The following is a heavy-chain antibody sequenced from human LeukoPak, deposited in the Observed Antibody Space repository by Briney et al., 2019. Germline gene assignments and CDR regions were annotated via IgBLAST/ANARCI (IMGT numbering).Heavy chain of an antibody. Sequence: GGSLRLSCAASGFTFRNYAMNWVRQAPGKGLEWVAVITGSGGTTYYADSVKGRFTISRDNSKNTLYLEMNSLRAEDTAVYFCVRGVANFYESSGYQNWGQGTLVTVSS. CDR3: VRGVANFYESSGYQN. CDR1: GFTFRNYA. CDR2: ITGSGGTT. D-gene: IGHD3-22*01. J-gene: IGHJ4*02. V-gene: IGHV3-23*01.